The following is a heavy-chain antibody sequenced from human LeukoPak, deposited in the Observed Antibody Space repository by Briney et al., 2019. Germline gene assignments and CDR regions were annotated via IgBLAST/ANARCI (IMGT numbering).Heavy chain of an antibody. D-gene: IGHD2-2*02. CDR2: MNPNSGNP. V-gene: IGHV1-8*01. CDR3: ARGRIVVVPAAILWFDP. J-gene: IGHJ5*02. CDR1: GYTLTSYD. Sequence: ASVKVSCKASGYTLTSYDINWVGQATGQGLEWMGWMNPNSGNPGYAQKFQGRVTMTRNTSINTAYMEPSSLRSEDTAVYYCARGRIVVVPAAILWFDPWGQGTLVTVSS.